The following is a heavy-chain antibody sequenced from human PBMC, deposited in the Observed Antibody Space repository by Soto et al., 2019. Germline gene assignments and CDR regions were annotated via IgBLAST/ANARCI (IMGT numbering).Heavy chain of an antibody. CDR1: GGTFSSYA. D-gene: IGHD2-15*01. J-gene: IGHJ6*02. Sequence: QVQLVQSGAEVKKPGSSVKVSCKASGGTFSSYAISWVRQAPGQGLEWMGGIIPIFGTANYAQKFQGRVTITADESTSTAYMELSSLRSEDTAVYYCARDQGYCSGGSCRDYYYYGMDVWGQGTTVTVSS. CDR3: ARDQGYCSGGSCRDYYYYGMDV. CDR2: IIPIFGTA. V-gene: IGHV1-69*12.